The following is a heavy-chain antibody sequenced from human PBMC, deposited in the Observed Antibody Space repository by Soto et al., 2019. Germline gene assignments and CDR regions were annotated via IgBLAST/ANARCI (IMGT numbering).Heavy chain of an antibody. V-gene: IGHV1-3*01. CDR1: GYAFSGFA. CDR3: AREATGSWQNWFYP. J-gene: IGHJ5*02. CDR2: INPENGNT. D-gene: IGHD3-10*01. Sequence: QVQLVQSGAAVKKPGASVKISCKASGYAFSGFALHWVRQVPGQRLEWMGWINPENGNTKVTQSLQGRGSLTSDTSATTVFMELGSRTSKDTATYSCAREATGSWQNWFYPWGQGPLFSVYS.